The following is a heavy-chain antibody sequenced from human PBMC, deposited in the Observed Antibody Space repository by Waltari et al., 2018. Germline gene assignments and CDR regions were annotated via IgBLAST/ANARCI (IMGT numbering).Heavy chain of an antibody. CDR3: ARQNVGPGSAHLDH. V-gene: IGHV4-38-2*01. D-gene: IGHD3-10*01. Sequence: QVQLQESGPGLVKPSETLSLTCAVSGYSISSGYYWGWIRQPPGKGLEWIGSIYHSGSTYYNPSLKSRVTISVDTSKNQFSLKLNSVTADDTAMYYCARQNVGPGSAHLDHWGQGTLVTVSS. CDR1: GYSISSGYY. J-gene: IGHJ4*02. CDR2: IYHSGST.